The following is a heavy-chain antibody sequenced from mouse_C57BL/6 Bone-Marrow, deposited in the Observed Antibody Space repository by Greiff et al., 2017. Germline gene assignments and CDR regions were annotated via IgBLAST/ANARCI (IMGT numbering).Heavy chain of an antibody. V-gene: IGHV1-81*01. CDR2: IYPRSGNT. J-gene: IGHJ4*01. CDR1: GYTFTSYG. Sequence: QVQLQQSGAELARPGASVKLSCKASGYTFTSYGISWVKQRTGQGLEWIGEIYPRSGNTYYNEKFKGKATLTADTSSSTAYLELRRLTSEASSVYFCAREGYAIDYWGQGTSVTVSS. CDR3: AREGYAIDY.